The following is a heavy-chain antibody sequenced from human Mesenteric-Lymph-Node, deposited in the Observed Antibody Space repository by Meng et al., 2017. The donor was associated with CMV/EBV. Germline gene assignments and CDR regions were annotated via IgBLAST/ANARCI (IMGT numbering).Heavy chain of an antibody. V-gene: IGHV3-30-3*01. CDR2: ISYDGSNK. D-gene: IGHD3-22*01. J-gene: IGHJ4*02. CDR1: GFTFSSYW. CDR3: ARDGGYYDSSGYYFIRYYFDY. Sequence: GESLKISCAASGFTFSSYWMHWVRQAPGKGLEWVAVISYDGSNKYYADSVKGRFTISRDNSKNTLYLQMNSLRAEDTAVYYCARDGGYYDSSGYYFIRYYFDYWGQGTLVTVSS.